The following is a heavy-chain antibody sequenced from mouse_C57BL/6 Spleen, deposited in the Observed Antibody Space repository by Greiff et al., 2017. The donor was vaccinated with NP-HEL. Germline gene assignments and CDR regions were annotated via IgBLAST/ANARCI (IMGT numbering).Heavy chain of an antibody. D-gene: IGHD2-10*02. CDR1: GFSLTSYA. CDR3: ARNRGYGNSYYFDV. J-gene: IGHJ1*03. CDR2: IWTGGGT. Sequence: QVQLKQSGPGLVAPSQSLSITCTVSGFSLTSYAISWVRQQPGKGLEWLGVIWTGGGTNYYSALKSRLSISKDNSKSQVFLKMNSLQTEDTARYDCARNRGYGNSYYFDVWGTGTTVTVSS. V-gene: IGHV2-9-1*01.